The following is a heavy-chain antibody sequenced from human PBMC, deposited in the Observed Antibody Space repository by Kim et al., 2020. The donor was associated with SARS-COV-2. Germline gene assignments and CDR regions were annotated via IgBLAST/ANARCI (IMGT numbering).Heavy chain of an antibody. CDR3: ARAAAARMVPPRSNWFDP. CDR1: GGSFSGYY. V-gene: IGHV4-34*01. CDR2: INHSGST. J-gene: IGHJ5*02. Sequence: SETLSLTCAVYGGSFSGYYWSWIRQPPGKGLEWIGEINHSGSTNYNPSLKSRVTISVDTSKNQFSLKLSSVTAADTAVYYCARAAAARMVPPRSNWFDPWGQGTLVTVSS. D-gene: IGHD6-13*01.